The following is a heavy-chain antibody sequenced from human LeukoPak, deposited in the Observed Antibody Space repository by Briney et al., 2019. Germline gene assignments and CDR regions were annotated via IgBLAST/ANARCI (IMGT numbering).Heavy chain of an antibody. J-gene: IGHJ4*02. Sequence: ASVKVSCMAAGYTFTSYPMHWVRQAAGQRLEWMGWIKAGNGNTKHSQKCQGRVTITRDTSASTAYMELSSLRSEDTAVYYCARVQSAYCSSTSCYGGYFDYWGQGTLVTVSS. CDR3: ARVQSAYCSSTSCYGGYFDY. V-gene: IGHV1-3*01. CDR2: IKAGNGNT. D-gene: IGHD2-2*01. CDR1: GYTFTSYP.